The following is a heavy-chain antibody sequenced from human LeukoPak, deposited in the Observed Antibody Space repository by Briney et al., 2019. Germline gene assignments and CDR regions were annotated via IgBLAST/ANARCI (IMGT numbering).Heavy chain of an antibody. D-gene: IGHD1-26*01. CDR3: AKGGSYSFFDY. Sequence: GGSLRLSCAASGFTFSNYAMNWVRQAPGKGLEWVSAISAGVVSTYYADSVMGRFTISRDNSKNTLYLQVNSLRAEDTAVYYCAKGGSYSFFDYWGQGTLVTVSS. CDR1: GFTFSNYA. J-gene: IGHJ4*02. CDR2: ISAGVVST. V-gene: IGHV3-23*01.